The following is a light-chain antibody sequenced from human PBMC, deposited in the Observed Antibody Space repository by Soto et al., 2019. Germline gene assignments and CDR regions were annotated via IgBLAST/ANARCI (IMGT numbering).Light chain of an antibody. CDR2: DVT. CDR3: SSYTSISTYV. J-gene: IGLJ1*01. CDR1: SSDVGGYNF. V-gene: IGLV2-14*01. Sequence: QSALTQPASVSGSPGQSITISCTGTSSDVGGYNFVSWYQQHPDKAPKLMIYDVTNRPSGVSNCFSGSKSGNTASLTISGLQAEDEADYYCSSYTSISTYVFGTGTKLTVL.